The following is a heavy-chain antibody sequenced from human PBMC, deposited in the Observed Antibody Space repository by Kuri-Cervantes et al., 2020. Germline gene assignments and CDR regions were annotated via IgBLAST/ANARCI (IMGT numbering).Heavy chain of an antibody. CDR1: GGTFSSYA. CDR2: IIPIFGTA. Sequence: SVKVSCKASGGTFSSYAISWVRQAPGQGLEWMGGIIPIFGTANYAQKFQGRVTITADKSTSTAYMELNSLRPEDTAVYYCARVFEKWSGDNGYYDYYYYMDVWGKGTTVTVSS. J-gene: IGHJ6*03. CDR3: ARVFEKWSGDNGYYDYYYYMDV. V-gene: IGHV1-69*06. D-gene: IGHD4-17*01.